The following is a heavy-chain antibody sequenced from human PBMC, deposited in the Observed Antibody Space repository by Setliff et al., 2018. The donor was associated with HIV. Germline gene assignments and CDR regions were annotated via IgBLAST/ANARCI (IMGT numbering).Heavy chain of an antibody. V-gene: IGHV3-23*01. J-gene: IGHJ5*01. Sequence: PGGSLRLSCVASGFTLTGYSIIWVRQAPGKGLEWVSAISGSGGSTYYADSVKGRFTISRDNSKNTLYLQMNSLRADDTAVYYCAKGLSPITGVGTRFFDSWGQGTLVTVSS. CDR1: GFTLTGYS. CDR3: AKGLSPITGVGTRFFDS. D-gene: IGHD6-13*01. CDR2: ISGSGGST.